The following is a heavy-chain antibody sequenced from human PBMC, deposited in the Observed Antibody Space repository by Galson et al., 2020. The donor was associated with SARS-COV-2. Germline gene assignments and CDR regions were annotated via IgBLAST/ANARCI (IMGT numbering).Heavy chain of an antibody. CDR3: TGTRDYSGTGSAGDV. CDR2: INPNSGGT. Sequence: ASVKVSCKASGYTFTDYFIHWVRQAPGQGLEWMGWINPNSGGTNYAQNFQGRVTMTRDTSITTAYMELSRLSSDDTAVYYCTGTRDYSGTGSAGDVWGQGTTVTVSS. V-gene: IGHV1-2*02. J-gene: IGHJ6*02. D-gene: IGHD3-10*01. CDR1: GYTFTDYF.